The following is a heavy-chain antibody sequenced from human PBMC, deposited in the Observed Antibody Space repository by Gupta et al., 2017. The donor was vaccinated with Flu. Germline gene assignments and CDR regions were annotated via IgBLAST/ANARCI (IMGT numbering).Heavy chain of an antibody. J-gene: IGHJ4*02. CDR1: GFTFSSYA. D-gene: IGHD2-2*01. CDR3: AKGVYCSSTSCPAPFDY. V-gene: IGHV3-23*01. CDR2: ISGSGGST. Sequence: EVQLLESGGGLVQPGGSLRLSCAASGFTFSSYAMSWVRQAPGKGLEWVSAISGSGGSTYYADSVKGRFTISRDNSKNTLYLQMNSLRAEDTAVYYCAKGVYCSSTSCPAPFDYWGQGTLVTVSS.